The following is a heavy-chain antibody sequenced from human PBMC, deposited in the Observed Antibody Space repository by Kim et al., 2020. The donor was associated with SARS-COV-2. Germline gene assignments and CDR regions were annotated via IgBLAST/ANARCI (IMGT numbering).Heavy chain of an antibody. Sequence: GGSLRLSCAASGFIFSSYGMHWVRQAPGKGLEWVAVIWYDGSNEKYADSVKGRFTISRDNSKNTLDLQMNSLRAEDTAVYYCARDSVTMIRGVIKYGMDDWGQGTTVTVSS. V-gene: IGHV3-33*01. CDR1: GFIFSSYG. J-gene: IGHJ6*02. CDR3: ARDSVTMIRGVIKYGMDD. D-gene: IGHD3-10*01. CDR2: IWYDGSNE.